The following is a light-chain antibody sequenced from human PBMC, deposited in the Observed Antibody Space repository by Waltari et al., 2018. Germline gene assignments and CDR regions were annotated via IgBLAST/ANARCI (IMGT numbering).Light chain of an antibody. CDR3: QHFNNWPPWA. Sequence: RATLSCRASQSIGRDLAWYQQRPGQAPRLLIYSATVRATGVPARFSASGSGTEFTLTISSLQSEDVAVYYCQHFNNWPPWAFGQGTKVEIK. J-gene: IGKJ1*01. CDR2: SAT. CDR1: QSIGRD. V-gene: IGKV3-15*01.